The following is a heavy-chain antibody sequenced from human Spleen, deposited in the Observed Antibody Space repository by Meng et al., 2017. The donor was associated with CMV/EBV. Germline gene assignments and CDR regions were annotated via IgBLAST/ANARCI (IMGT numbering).Heavy chain of an antibody. J-gene: IGHJ4*02. Sequence: SGVTFSRCAISWVRQAPGQGLEWMGGIIPFLGRADYTEKFGDRLTITGDNPTSAVYMELRSLRSDDTAVYYCARGPCTGSYEHLNDWGQGTLVTVSS. V-gene: IGHV1-69*10. D-gene: IGHD1-26*01. CDR3: ARGPCTGSYEHLND. CDR2: IIPFLGRA. CDR1: GVTFSRCA.